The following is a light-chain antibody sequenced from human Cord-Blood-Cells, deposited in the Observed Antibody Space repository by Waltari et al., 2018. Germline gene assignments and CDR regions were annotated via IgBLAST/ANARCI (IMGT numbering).Light chain of an antibody. Sequence: DIQMTQSPSTLSASVGDRVTITCRASQSISSWLAWYQQKPGKAPKLLIYDASSLESGVQSRFSGSGSGTEFTLTISSLQPDDFATYYCQQYNSYSFGQGTKVEIK. J-gene: IGKJ1*01. CDR1: QSISSW. CDR2: DAS. V-gene: IGKV1-5*01. CDR3: QQYNSYS.